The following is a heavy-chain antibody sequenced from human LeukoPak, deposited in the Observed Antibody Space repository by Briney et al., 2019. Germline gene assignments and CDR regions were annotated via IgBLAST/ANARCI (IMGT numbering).Heavy chain of an antibody. V-gene: IGHV4-39*07. CDR2: IYYSGST. J-gene: IGHJ4*02. Sequence: SETLSLTCTVSGGSISSSNYYWGWIRQPPGKGLEWIGNIYYSGSTHYNPSLKSRVTISVDTSKNQFSLKLSSVTAADTAVYYCARGKGSGWWRGATYYFDYWGQGTLVTVSS. CDR1: GGSISSSNYY. CDR3: ARGKGSGWWRGATYYFDY. D-gene: IGHD6-19*01.